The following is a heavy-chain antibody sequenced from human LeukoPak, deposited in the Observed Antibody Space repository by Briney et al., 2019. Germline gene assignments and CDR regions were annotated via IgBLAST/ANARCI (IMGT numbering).Heavy chain of an antibody. V-gene: IGHV3-7*01. J-gene: IGHJ4*02. D-gene: IGHD1-26*01. CDR3: ARDRSRSLY. Sequence: PGGSLRLSYVASGFTFSSYGMTWVRQAPGKGLEWVANIKQDGSEKYYVDSVKGRFTISRDDAKNSLYLQMNSLRAEDTAVYYCARDRSRSLYWGQGTLVTVSS. CDR2: IKQDGSEK. CDR1: GFTFSSYG.